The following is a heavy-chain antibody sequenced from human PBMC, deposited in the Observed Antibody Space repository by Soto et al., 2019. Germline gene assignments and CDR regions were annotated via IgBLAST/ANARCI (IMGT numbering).Heavy chain of an antibody. V-gene: IGHV4-39*01. J-gene: IGHJ2*01. D-gene: IGHD1-26*01. CDR1: GGSISSSSYY. CDR2: IYYSGST. CDR3: ARMDSGRDWYFDL. Sequence: QLQLQESGPGLVKPSETLSLTCTVSGGSISSSSYYWGWIRQPPGKGLEWIGSIYYSGSTYYNPSLKSRVTISVDTSKNQFSLKLSSVTAADTAVYYCARMDSGRDWYFDLWGRGTLVTVSS.